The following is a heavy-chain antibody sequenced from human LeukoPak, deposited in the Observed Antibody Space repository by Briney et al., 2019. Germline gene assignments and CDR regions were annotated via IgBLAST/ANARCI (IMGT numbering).Heavy chain of an antibody. V-gene: IGHV3-23*01. CDR2: ISGSGSST. CDR1: GFTFSSYA. CDR3: AEQRYFDWSPFDY. Sequence: GGSLRLSCAASGFTFSSYAMSWVRQAPGKGLEWVSAISGSGSSTYYADSVKGRFTISRDNSKNTPYLQMNSLRAEDTAVYYCAEQRYFDWSPFDYWGQGTLVTVSS. D-gene: IGHD3-9*01. J-gene: IGHJ4*02.